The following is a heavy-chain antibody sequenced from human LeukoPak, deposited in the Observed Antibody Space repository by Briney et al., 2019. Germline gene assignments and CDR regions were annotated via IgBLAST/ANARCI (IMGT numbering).Heavy chain of an antibody. CDR2: IYPGDSDT. J-gene: IGHJ5*02. V-gene: IGHV5-51*01. CDR1: GYSFTTYC. D-gene: IGHD1-26*01. Sequence: GESLKISCKGCGYSFTTYCIGWVRQMPGKGLEWMGIIYPGDSDTRYSPSFQGQVTISADKSISTAYLQWSSLKASDTAMYYCARQRGGSYYENWFDPWGQGTLVTVSS. CDR3: ARQRGGSYYENWFDP.